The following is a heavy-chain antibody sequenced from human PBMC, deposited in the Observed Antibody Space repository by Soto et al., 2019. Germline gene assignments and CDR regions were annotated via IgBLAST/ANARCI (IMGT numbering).Heavy chain of an antibody. Sequence: PGGSLRLSCAASGFTFSSYAMSWVSQAPGKGLEWVSAISGSGGSTYYADSVKGRFTISRDNSKNTLYLQMNSLRAEDTAVYYCAKVWAIVGATNSFDYWGQGTLVTVSS. CDR1: GFTFSSYA. CDR2: ISGSGGST. J-gene: IGHJ4*02. D-gene: IGHD1-26*01. CDR3: AKVWAIVGATNSFDY. V-gene: IGHV3-23*01.